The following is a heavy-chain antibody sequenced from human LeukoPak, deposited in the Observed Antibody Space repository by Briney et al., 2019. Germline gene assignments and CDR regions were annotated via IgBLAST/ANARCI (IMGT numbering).Heavy chain of an antibody. V-gene: IGHV3-23*01. CDR1: GFTFSSYA. D-gene: IGHD5-24*01. CDR3: ATLGRDGYNAHFDY. Sequence: SGGSLRLSCAASGFTFSSYAMSWVRQAPGKGLEWVSAISGSGGSTYYADSVKGRFTISRDNSKNTLYLQMNSLRAEDTAVYYCATLGRDGYNAHFDYWGQGTLVTVSS. CDR2: ISGSGGST. J-gene: IGHJ4*02.